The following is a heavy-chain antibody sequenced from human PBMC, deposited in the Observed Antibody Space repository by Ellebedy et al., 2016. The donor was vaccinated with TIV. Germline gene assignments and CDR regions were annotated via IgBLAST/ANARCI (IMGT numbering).Heavy chain of an antibody. Sequence: SVKVSCKASGAAFSSHAVSWVRQAPGQGLEWMGGIMPMLRTANYAQKFQGRVTITADQLGSTVYMELSSLRSEDAAGYYCARHSGYYWYHFDSWGQGTLVTVSS. CDR2: IMPMLRTA. CDR3: ARHSGYYWYHFDS. D-gene: IGHD3-22*01. J-gene: IGHJ4*02. CDR1: GAAFSSHA. V-gene: IGHV1-69*10.